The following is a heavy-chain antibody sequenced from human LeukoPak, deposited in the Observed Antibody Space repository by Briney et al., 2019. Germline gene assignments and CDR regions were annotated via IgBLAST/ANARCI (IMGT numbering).Heavy chain of an antibody. CDR3: ARAGCGRHWLVEFDY. J-gene: IGHJ4*02. CDR1: GFTFSSYS. CDR2: ISGSSSSI. Sequence: GGSLRLSCAASGFTFSSYSMNWVRQAPGKGLEWVSSISGSSSSIYYADSVKGRFTIFRDNAKNSLYLQMNSLRAEDTAVYYCARAGCGRHWLVEFDYWGQGTLVTVSS. D-gene: IGHD6-19*01. V-gene: IGHV3-21*01.